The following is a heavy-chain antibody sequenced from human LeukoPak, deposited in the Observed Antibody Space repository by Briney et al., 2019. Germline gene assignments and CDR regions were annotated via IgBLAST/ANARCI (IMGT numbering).Heavy chain of an antibody. V-gene: IGHV4-59*08. J-gene: IGHJ5*02. CDR1: GGSVNNNY. D-gene: IGHD2-21*01. CDR3: AKRAVTTAGDLWFDP. Sequence: SETLSLTCTVPGGSVNNNYWGWIRQPPGKGLEWVGYIYSSGSTTYNPSLESRLTISIDTSKNHFSLKLSSVTAADTAVYYCAKRAVTTAGDLWFDPWGQGTLVTVSS. CDR2: IYSSGST.